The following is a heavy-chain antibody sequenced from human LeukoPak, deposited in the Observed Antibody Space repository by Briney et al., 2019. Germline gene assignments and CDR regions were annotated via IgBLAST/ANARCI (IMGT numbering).Heavy chain of an antibody. CDR2: IYTSGST. J-gene: IGHJ4*02. CDR1: GGSISSYY. Sequence: PSETLSLTCTVSGGSISSYYWSWIRQPAGKGLEWIGRIYTSGSTNYNPSLKSRVTMSVDTSKNQFSLKLSSVTAADTAVYYCARVTRYYDYVWGSYRYYFDYWGQGTLVTVSS. D-gene: IGHD3-16*02. V-gene: IGHV4-4*07. CDR3: ARVTRYYDYVWGSYRYYFDY.